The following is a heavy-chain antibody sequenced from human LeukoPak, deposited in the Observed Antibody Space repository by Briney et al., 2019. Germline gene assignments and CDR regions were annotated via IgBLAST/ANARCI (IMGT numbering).Heavy chain of an antibody. CDR1: GLTLSSYT. CDR3: AREDYYDSSAYSY. CDR2: IRSSSSII. D-gene: IGHD3-22*01. Sequence: GGSLRLSCAASGLTLSSYTMKWVRHAPGRGREWVSYIRSSSSIIYYADSVKGRFTISRDNAKNSLYLQMNSLRDEDTAVYYGAREDYYDSSAYSYWGQGTLVTVSS. J-gene: IGHJ4*02. V-gene: IGHV3-48*02.